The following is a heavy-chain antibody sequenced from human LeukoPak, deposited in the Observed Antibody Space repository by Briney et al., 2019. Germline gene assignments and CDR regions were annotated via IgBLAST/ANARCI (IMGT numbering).Heavy chain of an antibody. D-gene: IGHD3-22*01. V-gene: IGHV3-30*02. Sequence: GGSLRLSCAASGFTFSSYGMHWVRQALRKGVEGVAFIRYDGSNKYYADSVKGRFTISRDNSKNTLYLQMNSLRAEDTAVYYCAKEGYYYDSSGYYRYFDYWGQGTLVTVSS. CDR3: AKEGYYYDSSGYYRYFDY. CDR2: IRYDGSNK. CDR1: GFTFSSYG. J-gene: IGHJ4*02.